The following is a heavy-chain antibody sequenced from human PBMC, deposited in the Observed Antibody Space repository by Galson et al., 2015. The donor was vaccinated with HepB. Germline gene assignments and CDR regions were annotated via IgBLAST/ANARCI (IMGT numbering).Heavy chain of an antibody. Sequence: SLRLSCAASGFTFSGSAMHWVRQASGKGLEWVGRIRSKANSYATAYAASVKGRFTISRDDSKNAAYLQMNSLKTEDTAVYYCTEIYGDYGSTRFDYWGQGTLVTVSS. CDR2: IRSKANSYAT. CDR1: GFTFSGSA. CDR3: TEIYGDYGSTRFDY. J-gene: IGHJ4*02. V-gene: IGHV3-73*01. D-gene: IGHD4-17*01.